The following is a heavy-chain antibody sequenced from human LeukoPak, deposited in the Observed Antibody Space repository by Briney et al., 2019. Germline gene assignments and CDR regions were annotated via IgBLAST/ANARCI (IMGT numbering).Heavy chain of an antibody. CDR1: GFTFSSYA. CDR2: IYSGGST. CDR3: ARYRYYDSTLYY. D-gene: IGHD3-22*01. Sequence: GGSLRLSCAASGFTFSSYAMSWVRQAPGKGLEWVSVIYSGGSTYYADSVKGRFTISRHNSKNTLYLQMNSLRAEDTAVYYCARYRYYDSTLYYWGQGTLVTVSS. J-gene: IGHJ4*02. V-gene: IGHV3-53*04.